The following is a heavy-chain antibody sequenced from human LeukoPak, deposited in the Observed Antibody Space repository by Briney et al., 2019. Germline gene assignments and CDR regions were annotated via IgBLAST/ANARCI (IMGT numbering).Heavy chain of an antibody. V-gene: IGHV3-21*06. D-gene: IGHD2-2*01. CDR1: GFTFSNYN. Sequence: GGSLRLSCAASGFTFSNYNMNWVRKAPGKGLEWVSSISSSSTYIYYADSVKGRFTISRDNAKYSLYLQMNGLRAEDTAMYYCSRGGCSSTSCKPGYWGQGTLVTVSS. CDR3: SRGGCSSTSCKPGY. CDR2: ISSSSTYI. J-gene: IGHJ4*02.